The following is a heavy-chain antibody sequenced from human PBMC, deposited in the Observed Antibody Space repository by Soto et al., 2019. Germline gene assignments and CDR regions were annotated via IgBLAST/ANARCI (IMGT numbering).Heavy chain of an antibody. D-gene: IGHD6-19*01. CDR3: ARQALQWLIFDY. Sequence: KASETLSLTCTVSGGSISSGTYYWSWIRQHPGKGLEWFGYIAYSGSAYYNPSLKSQFTMSVDTSKNQFSLRLTSVTAADTAVYYCARQALQWLIFDYWGQGTLVTVSS. J-gene: IGHJ4*02. CDR1: GGSISSGTYY. CDR2: IAYSGSA. V-gene: IGHV4-31*01.